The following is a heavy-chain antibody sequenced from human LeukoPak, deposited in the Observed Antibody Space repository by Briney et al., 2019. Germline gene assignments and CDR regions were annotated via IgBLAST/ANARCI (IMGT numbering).Heavy chain of an antibody. Sequence: PGGSLRLSCAASGFTFSSYGVNWVRQAPGKGLEWVSSITSSSGYIYYADSVKGRFTISRDNAKNSLYLQMNSLRAEDTAVYFCARDKGDGYNLVWFDPWGQGTLVTVSS. D-gene: IGHD5-24*01. CDR3: ARDKGDGYNLVWFDP. V-gene: IGHV3-21*01. J-gene: IGHJ5*02. CDR1: GFTFSSYG. CDR2: ITSSSGYI.